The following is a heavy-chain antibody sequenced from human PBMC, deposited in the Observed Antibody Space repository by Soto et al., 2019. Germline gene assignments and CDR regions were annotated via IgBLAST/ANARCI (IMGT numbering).Heavy chain of an antibody. Sequence: EVQLVESGGDLVQPGGSLRLSCAASGFTFSSYWMHWVRQAPGKGLVWVSRINGDGSTINYADSVKGRFTISRDNAKNSLYLHMHCLRADDTSVYYCASGYCVPSSSTIGCWGQGTMVTVSS. V-gene: IGHV3-74*01. CDR1: GFTFSSYW. J-gene: IGHJ4*02. CDR2: INGDGSTI. CDR3: ASGYCVPSSSTIGC. D-gene: IGHD6-6*01.